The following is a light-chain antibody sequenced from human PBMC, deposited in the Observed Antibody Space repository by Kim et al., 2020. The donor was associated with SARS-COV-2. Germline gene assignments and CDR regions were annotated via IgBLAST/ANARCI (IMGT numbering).Light chain of an antibody. J-gene: IGLJ3*02. Sequence: APGKTARSTCGGNNIGSKSVHWYQQQPGQAPVLVIYYDSDRPSGIPERFSGSNSGNTATLTISRVEAGDEADYYCQVWDSSSDHWVFGGGTQLTVL. V-gene: IGLV3-21*04. CDR2: YDS. CDR1: NIGSKS. CDR3: QVWDSSSDHWV.